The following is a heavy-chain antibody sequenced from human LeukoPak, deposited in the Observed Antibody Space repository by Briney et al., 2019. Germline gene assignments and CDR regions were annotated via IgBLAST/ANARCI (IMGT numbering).Heavy chain of an antibody. D-gene: IGHD4-17*01. V-gene: IGHV1-69*04. J-gene: IGHJ3*02. CDR3: ARVQHDYGDSPGAFDI. CDR1: GGTFSSYA. Sequence: SVKVSCKASGGTFSSYAISWVRQAPGQGLEWMGRIIPILGIANYAQKLQGRVTITADKSTSTAYMELSSLRSEDTAVYYCARVQHDYGDSPGAFDIWGQGTMVTVSS. CDR2: IIPILGIA.